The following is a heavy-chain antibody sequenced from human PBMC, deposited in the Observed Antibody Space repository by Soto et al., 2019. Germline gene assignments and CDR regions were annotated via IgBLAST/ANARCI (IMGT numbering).Heavy chain of an antibody. Sequence: PGGSLRLSCAASGFTFSNFRMDWIRQAPGKGLEWVSHIDGSGTAMSYVDSVKGRFTISRDNAKNSLYLEMTSLRDEDTAVYYCARQLYTVVTPQDYWGRGTLVTVSS. V-gene: IGHV3-48*02. CDR3: ARQLYTVVTPQDY. D-gene: IGHD2-21*02. J-gene: IGHJ4*02. CDR2: IDGSGTAM. CDR1: GFTFSNFR.